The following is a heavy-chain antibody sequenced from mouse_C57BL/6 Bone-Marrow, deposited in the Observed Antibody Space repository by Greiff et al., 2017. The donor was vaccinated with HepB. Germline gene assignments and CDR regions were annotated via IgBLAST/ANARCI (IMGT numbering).Heavy chain of an antibody. CDR2: ISSGGDYI. V-gene: IGHV5-9-1*02. CDR1: GFTFSSYA. CDR3: TRGSGSSPNWYFDV. Sequence: EVKLVESGAGLVKPGGSLKLSCAASGFTFSSYAMSWVRQTPEKRLEWVAYISSGGDYIYYADTVKGRFTISRDNARNTLYLQMSSLKSEDTAMYYCTRGSGSSPNWYFDVWGTGTTVTVSS. J-gene: IGHJ1*03. D-gene: IGHD1-1*01.